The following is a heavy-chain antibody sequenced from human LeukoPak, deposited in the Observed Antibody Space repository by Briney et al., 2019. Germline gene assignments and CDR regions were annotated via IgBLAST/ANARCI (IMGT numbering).Heavy chain of an antibody. V-gene: IGHV3-21*01. D-gene: IGHD6-19*01. J-gene: IGHJ4*02. CDR1: GFTFSSYS. CDR2: ISSSSSYI. Sequence: GGSLRLSCAASGFTFSSYSMNWVRQAPGKGLEWVSSISSSSSYIYYADSVKGRFTISRDNAKNSLYLQMNSLRAEDTAVYYCARAVSSGWGALDYWGQGTLVTVSS. CDR3: ARAVSSGWGALDY.